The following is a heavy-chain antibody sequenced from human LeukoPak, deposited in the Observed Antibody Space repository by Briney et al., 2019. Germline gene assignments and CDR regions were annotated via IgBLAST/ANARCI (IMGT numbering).Heavy chain of an antibody. CDR2: IYTSGST. V-gene: IGHV4-4*07. Sequence: PSETLSLTCTVSGGSISSYYWSWIRQPAGKGLEWIGRIYTSGSTNYNPSLKSRVTMSVDMSKNQFSLKLSSVTAADTAVYYCARDRDLELQSYFDYWGQGTLVTVSS. D-gene: IGHD1-7*01. CDR3: ARDRDLELQSYFDY. J-gene: IGHJ4*02. CDR1: GGSISSYY.